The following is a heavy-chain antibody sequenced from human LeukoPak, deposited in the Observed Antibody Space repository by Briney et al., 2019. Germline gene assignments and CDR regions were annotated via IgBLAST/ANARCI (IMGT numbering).Heavy chain of an antibody. J-gene: IGHJ6*02. CDR2: IKHSGST. V-gene: IGHV4-34*01. Sequence: SETLSLTCAAYGGSFSGYYRSWIRQPPGKGLEWIGEIKHSGSTKYNPSLKSRVTISVEPSKNQFSLKLSSATAADTAVYFCARGLWRYYYDSGSYEYEYYGMHVWHQGTTVSVPS. CDR1: GGSFSGYY. CDR3: ARGLWRYYYDSGSYEYEYYGMHV. D-gene: IGHD3-10*01.